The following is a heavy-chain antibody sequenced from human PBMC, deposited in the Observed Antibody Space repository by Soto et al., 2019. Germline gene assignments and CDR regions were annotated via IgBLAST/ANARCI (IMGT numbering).Heavy chain of an antibody. D-gene: IGHD6-19*01. V-gene: IGHV3-74*01. CDR1: GFTFSSYW. J-gene: IGHJ4*02. CDR3: ASPSQQWAS. CDR2: ISGNGSST. Sequence: GGSLRLSCAASGFTFSSYWMNWVRRAPGKGLVWVSGISGNGSSTSYADSVKGRFTISRDNAKNTLYLQMNSLRAEDTAVYYCASPSQQWASWGQGTLVTVSS.